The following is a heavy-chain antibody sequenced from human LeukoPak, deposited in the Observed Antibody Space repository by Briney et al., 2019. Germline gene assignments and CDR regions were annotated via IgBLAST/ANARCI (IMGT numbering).Heavy chain of an antibody. Sequence: PEGSLRLSCAASGFTFSSYSMNWVRQAPGKGLEWVSFISSIGGNIYYADSVKGRFTISRDNADNSLYLQMNSLRAEDTAVYYCARSDNSNYCFDYWGQGTLVTVSS. D-gene: IGHD4-11*01. CDR2: ISSIGGNI. CDR1: GFTFSSYS. J-gene: IGHJ4*02. V-gene: IGHV3-48*01. CDR3: ARSDNSNYCFDY.